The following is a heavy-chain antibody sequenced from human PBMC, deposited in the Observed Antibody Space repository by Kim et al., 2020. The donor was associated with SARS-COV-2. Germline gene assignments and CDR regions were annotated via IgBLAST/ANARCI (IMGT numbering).Heavy chain of an antibody. J-gene: IGHJ6*02. D-gene: IGHD3-3*02. CDR2: IIPIFGTA. Sequence: SVKVSCKASGGTFSSYAISWVRQAPGQGLEWMGGIIPIFGTANYAQKFQGRVTITADESTSTAYMELSSLRSEDTAVYYCARGIPDPTAFSYYYYYGMDVWGQGTTVTVSS. CDR1: GGTFSSYA. V-gene: IGHV1-69*13. CDR3: ARGIPDPTAFSYYYYYGMDV.